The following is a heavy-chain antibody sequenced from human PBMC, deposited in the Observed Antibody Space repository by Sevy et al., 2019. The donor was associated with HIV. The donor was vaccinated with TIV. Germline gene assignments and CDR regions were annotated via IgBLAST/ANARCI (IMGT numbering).Heavy chain of an antibody. CDR1: GFTFSYSG. J-gene: IGHJ4*02. Sequence: GGSLRLSCAASGFTFSYSGMHWVRQAPGKGLEWVTFIQFDGCGQYYANSVKGRFTISSDNSKNTLYLQMNSLRGDDTAVYYCAKNTAAVGVGGFDYWGQGALVTVSS. V-gene: IGHV3-30*02. D-gene: IGHD2-8*01. CDR2: IQFDGCGQ. CDR3: AKNTAAVGVGGFDY.